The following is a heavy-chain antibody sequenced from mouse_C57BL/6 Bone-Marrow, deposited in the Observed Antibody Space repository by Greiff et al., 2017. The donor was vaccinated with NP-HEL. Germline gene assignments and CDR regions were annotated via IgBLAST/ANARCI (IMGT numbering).Heavy chain of an antibody. CDR1: GFTFSSYA. J-gene: IGHJ2*01. CDR2: ISSGGDYI. D-gene: IGHD3-2*02. CDR3: TRGGDSSGPNFDD. Sequence: EVMLVESGEGLVKPGGSLKLSCAASGFTFSSYAMSWVRQTPEKRLEWVAYISSGGDYIYYADTVKGRFTISRDNARNTLYLQMSSLKSEDTAMYYCTRGGDSSGPNFDDWGQGTTLTVSS. V-gene: IGHV5-9-1*02.